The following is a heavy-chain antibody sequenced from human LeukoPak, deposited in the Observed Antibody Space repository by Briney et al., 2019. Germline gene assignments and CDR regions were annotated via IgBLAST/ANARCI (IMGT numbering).Heavy chain of an antibody. V-gene: IGHV3-73*01. Sequence: GGSLRLSCAASGFTFSGSAIHWVRQSSGKGLEWVGQIDKKDKGYATATAYAASVKGRFTISRGDSINTAYLQMKSLKTEDTALYYCTRDSGTCNWFDPWGQGTLVTVSS. CDR3: TRDSGTCNWFDP. J-gene: IGHJ5*02. CDR1: GFTFSGSA. CDR2: IDKKDKGYATAT. D-gene: IGHD1-26*01.